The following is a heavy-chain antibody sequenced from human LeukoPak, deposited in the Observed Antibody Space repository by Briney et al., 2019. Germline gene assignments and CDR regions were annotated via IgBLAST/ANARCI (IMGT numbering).Heavy chain of an antibody. J-gene: IGHJ4*02. CDR2: IYSGGST. Sequence: GGSLDSSWPASGLTVSFNYLSWVGQPPGKGLDRVSVIYSGGSTYYADSVKGRFTISRDNSKNTLYLQMNSLRAEDTAVYYCARVAAADPFDYWGQGTLVTVSS. V-gene: IGHV3-66*01. CDR1: GLTVSFNY. D-gene: IGHD6-13*01. CDR3: ARVAAADPFDY.